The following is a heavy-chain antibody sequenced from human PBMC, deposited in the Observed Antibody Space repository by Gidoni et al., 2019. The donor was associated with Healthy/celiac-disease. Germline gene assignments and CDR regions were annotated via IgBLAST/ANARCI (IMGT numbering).Heavy chain of an antibody. Sequence: EVQLLESGGGLVKPGGSLRLSCAASGFTFSNSWMSWVRQAPGKGLEWVSRIKSKTDGEAKDYDAPVKGRINISRDDSKNTMYRQRNSLKTEDTAVYYCTTEPLDYWGQGTLVTVSS. CDR1: GFTFSNSW. CDR2: IKSKTDGEAK. CDR3: TTEPLDY. V-gene: IGHV3-15*01. J-gene: IGHJ4*02.